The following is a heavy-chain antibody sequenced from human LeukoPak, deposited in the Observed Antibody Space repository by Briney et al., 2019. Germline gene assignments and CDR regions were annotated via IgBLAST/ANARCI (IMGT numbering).Heavy chain of an antibody. J-gene: IGHJ3*01. Sequence: GGSLRLSCAGSGFTFINYAMIWVRQAPGKGLEYVSAFTGSGAGTYYADSVKGRFTISRDNSKSTLYLQMNSLRAEDTAVYYCAKDPNGDYLGAFDFWGRGTMVTVSS. CDR3: AKDPNGDYLGAFDF. D-gene: IGHD4-17*01. CDR1: GFTFINYA. CDR2: FTGSGAGT. V-gene: IGHV3-23*01.